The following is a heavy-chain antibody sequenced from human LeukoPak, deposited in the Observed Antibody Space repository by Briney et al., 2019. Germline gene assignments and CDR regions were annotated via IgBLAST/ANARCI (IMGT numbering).Heavy chain of an antibody. Sequence: GGSLRLSCAASGFTFDTHHMSWVRQAPGKGLEWLSDITGSGGTTHYSDSVTGRVTISRDNSKNTLYLQMDSLRVEDTAVYYCARDQALQLVGDSWGQGTLVSVSS. CDR3: ARDQALQLVGDS. CDR2: ITGSGGTT. CDR1: GFTFDTHH. J-gene: IGHJ4*02. D-gene: IGHD6-13*01. V-gene: IGHV3-23*01.